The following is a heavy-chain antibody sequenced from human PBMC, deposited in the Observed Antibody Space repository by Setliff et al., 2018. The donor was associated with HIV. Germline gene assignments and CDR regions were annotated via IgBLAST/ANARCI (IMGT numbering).Heavy chain of an antibody. CDR2: INDSGKT. Sequence: PSETLSLTCAVYNGSFSEYYWSWIRQRPGKGLEWIGEINDSGKTNYNPPLKSRVTMSVDASRNQFSLRLTSLTAADAAIYFCVAWGPRHSYAPFYFDHWGQGVVVTVSS. CDR1: NGSFSEYY. V-gene: IGHV4-34*01. D-gene: IGHD3-16*01. J-gene: IGHJ4*02. CDR3: VAWGPRHSYAPFYFDH.